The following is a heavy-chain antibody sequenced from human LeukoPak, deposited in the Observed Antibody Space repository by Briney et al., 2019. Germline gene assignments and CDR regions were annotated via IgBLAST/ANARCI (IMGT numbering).Heavy chain of an antibody. V-gene: IGHV4-39*02. J-gene: IGHJ4*02. CDR1: GGSITSSGYY. Sequence: SSETLSLTCTVSGGSITSSGYYWGWIRQPPGKGLECIGSIYSSGSTYYNPSLKSRVTISVDTSKNHFSLKVTSVTAADTAVYYCARRAEQQLGAFDHWGQGTLVTVSS. CDR2: IYSSGST. CDR3: ARRAEQQLGAFDH. D-gene: IGHD6-13*01.